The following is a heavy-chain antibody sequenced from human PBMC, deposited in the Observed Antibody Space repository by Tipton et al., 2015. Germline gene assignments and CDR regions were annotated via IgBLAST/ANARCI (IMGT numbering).Heavy chain of an antibody. D-gene: IGHD3-3*01. V-gene: IGHV4-59*01. CDR2: IYYTGST. J-gene: IGHJ4*02. CDR3: ARDCFYDFWTGGYFDY. Sequence: GLVKPSETLSLTCSVSGASISSYYWSWLRQPPGEGLEWIGYIYYTGSTNYNPSLKSRVTMSVDTSKNQFSLNLNSVTAADTAVYYCARDCFYDFWTGGYFDYWGQGTLVTVSS. CDR1: GASISSYY.